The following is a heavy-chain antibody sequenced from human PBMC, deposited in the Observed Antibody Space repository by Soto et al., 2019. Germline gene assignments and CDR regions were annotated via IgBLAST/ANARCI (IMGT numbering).Heavy chain of an antibody. CDR3: ARSTYCSSTSCYVRYYYYYMDV. CDR2: IKQDGSEK. J-gene: IGHJ6*03. Sequence: EGSLSLSCATSGFTFSSYLMIWVRQAPGKGLKHVTNIKQDGSEKYYVHSVKSRFTISRDNAKNSLYLQMNSLRAEDTAVYYCARSTYCSSTSCYVRYYYYYMDVWGKGTTVTVSS. V-gene: IGHV3-7*01. D-gene: IGHD2-2*01. CDR1: GFTFSSYL.